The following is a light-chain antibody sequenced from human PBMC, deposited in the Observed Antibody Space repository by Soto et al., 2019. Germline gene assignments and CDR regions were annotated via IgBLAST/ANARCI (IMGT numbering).Light chain of an antibody. V-gene: IGLV2-14*01. J-gene: IGLJ1*01. CDR1: SSDIGGYNY. Sequence: QSALTQPASVSVSPGQSITISCTGTSSDIGGYNYVSWYQQHPGKAPKLMIYEVNKPPSEVSNRFSGSKSGNTASLTISGLQPEDEADYYCNSYTSRYTFVLGTGTNVTVL. CDR2: EVN. CDR3: NSYTSRYTFV.